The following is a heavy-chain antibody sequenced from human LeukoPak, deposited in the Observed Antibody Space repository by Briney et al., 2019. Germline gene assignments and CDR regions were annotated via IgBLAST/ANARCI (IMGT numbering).Heavy chain of an antibody. Sequence: SVKVSCKASGGTFISYAISWVRQAPGQGLEWMGRIIPIFGTAIYAQKFQGRVTITTDESASTAYMELSSLRSEDTAVYYCARIGTVTTFDYWGQGTLVTVSS. V-gene: IGHV1-69*05. D-gene: IGHD4-17*01. CDR1: GGTFISYA. CDR3: ARIGTVTTFDY. J-gene: IGHJ4*02. CDR2: IIPIFGTA.